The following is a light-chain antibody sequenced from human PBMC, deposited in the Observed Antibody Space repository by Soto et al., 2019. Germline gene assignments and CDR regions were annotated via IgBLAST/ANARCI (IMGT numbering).Light chain of an antibody. CDR2: AAS. CDR3: QQYNDWPRT. CDR1: QSVDTN. Sequence: EIVMTQSPATLSVSPGERATLSYRASQSVDTNLAWYQQKPGQAPRLLIYAASTRAAGISPRFSGGGSGTDFTLTISSLQSEDFAVYYCQQYNDWPRTFGQGTKVGIK. V-gene: IGKV3-15*01. J-gene: IGKJ1*01.